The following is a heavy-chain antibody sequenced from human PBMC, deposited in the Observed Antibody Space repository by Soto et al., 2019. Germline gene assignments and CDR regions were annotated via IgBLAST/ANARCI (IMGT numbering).Heavy chain of an antibody. J-gene: IGHJ3*02. CDR2: IIPIFGTA. Sequence: QVQLVLSGAEVKKPGSSVKVSCKASGGTFSTYAISWVRQAPGQGLEWMGGIIPIFGTAKYAQKFQGRVTITADESTSTAYMELSSLRSEDTAVYYCAREIFGVIISGGRDAFDIWGQGTMVTVSS. CDR1: GGTFSTYA. CDR3: AREIFGVIISGGRDAFDI. D-gene: IGHD3-3*01. V-gene: IGHV1-69*01.